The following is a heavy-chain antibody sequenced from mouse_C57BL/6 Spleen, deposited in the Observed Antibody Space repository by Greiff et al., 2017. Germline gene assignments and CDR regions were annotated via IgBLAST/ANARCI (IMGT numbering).Heavy chain of an antibody. CDR2: IYPGDGDT. D-gene: IGHD4-1*01. J-gene: IGHJ2*01. Sequence: VQLQQSGPELVKPGASVKISCKASGYAFSSSWMNWVKQRPGKGLEWIGRIYPGDGDTNYNGKFKGKATLTADKSSSTAYMQLSSLTSEDSAVYFCARSGLTGTFDYWGQGTTLTVSS. CDR1: GYAFSSSW. CDR3: ARSGLTGTFDY. V-gene: IGHV1-82*01.